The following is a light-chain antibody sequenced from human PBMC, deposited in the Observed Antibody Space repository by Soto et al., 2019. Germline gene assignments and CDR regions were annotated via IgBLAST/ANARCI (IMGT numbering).Light chain of an antibody. CDR2: GAS. V-gene: IGKV3-20*01. J-gene: IGKJ5*01. CDR3: QQYGSSPPIT. Sequence: EIVLTQSPGTLSLSPGERATLSCRASQSVSSTYLAWYQQKPGQAPRPLIYGASSRATGIPDRFSGSGFGTDFTLTISRLEPEDFAVYYCQQYGSSPPITFGQGTRLEIK. CDR1: QSVSSTY.